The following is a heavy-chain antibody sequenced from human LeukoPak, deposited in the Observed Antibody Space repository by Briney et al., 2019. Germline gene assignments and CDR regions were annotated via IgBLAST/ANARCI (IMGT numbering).Heavy chain of an antibody. CDR1: GFTFSTYN. D-gene: IGHD6-13*01. V-gene: IGHV3-48*01. CDR3: ARVGYSSSWSPSDY. J-gene: IGHJ4*02. Sequence: GGSLRLSCAASGFTFSTYNMNWVRQAPGKGLEWVSYISSSGSSIYYADSVKGRFTISRDNAKNSLYLQMNSLRAEDTAVYYCARVGYSSSWSPSDYWGQGALVTVSS. CDR2: ISSSGSSI.